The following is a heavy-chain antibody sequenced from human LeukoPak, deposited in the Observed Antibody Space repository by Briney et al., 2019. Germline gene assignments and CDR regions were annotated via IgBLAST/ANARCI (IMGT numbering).Heavy chain of an antibody. CDR2: ISAYNGNT. CDR1: GYTFTSYG. D-gene: IGHD6-13*01. CDR3: ARRNSKRIAANWFDP. Sequence: GASVKVSCKASGYTFTSYGISWVRQAPGQGLEWMGWISAYNGNTNYAQKLQGRVTMTTDTSTSTAYMELRSLRSDDTAVYYCARRNSKRIAANWFDPWGQGTLVTVSS. J-gene: IGHJ5*02. V-gene: IGHV1-18*01.